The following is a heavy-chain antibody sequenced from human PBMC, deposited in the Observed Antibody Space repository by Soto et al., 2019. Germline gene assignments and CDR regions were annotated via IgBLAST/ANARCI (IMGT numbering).Heavy chain of an antibody. V-gene: IGHV1-69*13. CDR3: ASSDSSWYPNWFDP. CDR1: GGTFSSYA. D-gene: IGHD6-13*01. CDR2: IIPIFGTA. J-gene: IGHJ5*02. Sequence: SVKVSCKASGGTFSSYAISWVRQAPGQGLEWMGGIIPIFGTANYAQKFQGRVTITADESTSTAYMELSSLRSEDTAVYYCASSDSSWYPNWFDPWGQGTLVTVSS.